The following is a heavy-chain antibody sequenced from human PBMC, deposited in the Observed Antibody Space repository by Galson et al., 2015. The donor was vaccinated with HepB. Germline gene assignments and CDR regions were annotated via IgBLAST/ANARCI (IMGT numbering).Heavy chain of an antibody. CDR2: TNAGNGNT. D-gene: IGHD2-15*01. J-gene: IGHJ4*02. Sequence: SVKVSCKASGSNFITSAMQWARQAPGQRLEWMGWTNAGNGNTRYSQKFQARVTITRDTSASTVYLELSSLRSEDTAVYYCANSIRNYFDYWGQGTLVTVSS. V-gene: IGHV1-3*01. CDR1: GSNFITSA. CDR3: ANSIRNYFDY.